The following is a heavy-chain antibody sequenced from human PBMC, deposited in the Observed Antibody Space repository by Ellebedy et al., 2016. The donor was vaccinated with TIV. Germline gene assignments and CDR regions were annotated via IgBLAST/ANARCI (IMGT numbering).Heavy chain of an antibody. CDR2: IYWNDDK. V-gene: IGHV2-5*01. CDR3: ARFLYGDFVKFFDS. J-gene: IGHJ4*02. D-gene: IGHD4-17*01. Sequence: SGPTLVKPTQTLTLTCTFSGFSLRSSGVTVGWIRQPPGKALEWLALIYWNDDKRYSPSLKSRLTITKDTSKNQVVLTLTNMDPVDTATYYCARFLYGDFVKFFDSWGQGTLVTVSS. CDR1: GFSLRSSGVT.